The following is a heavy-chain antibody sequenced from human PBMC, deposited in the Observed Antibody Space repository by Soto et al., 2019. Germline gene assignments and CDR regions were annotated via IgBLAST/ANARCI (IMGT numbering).Heavy chain of an antibody. Sequence: PSETLSLTCAVYGGSFSGYYWSWIRQPPGKGLEWIGEINHSGSTNYNPSLKSRVTISVDTSKNQFSLKLSSVTAADTAVYYCVRGHYASNYDILTGYYKSYYYYGMDVWGQGTTVTVSS. CDR3: VRGHYASNYDILTGYYKSYYYYGMDV. D-gene: IGHD3-9*01. CDR2: INHSGST. CDR1: GGSFSGYY. V-gene: IGHV4-34*01. J-gene: IGHJ6*02.